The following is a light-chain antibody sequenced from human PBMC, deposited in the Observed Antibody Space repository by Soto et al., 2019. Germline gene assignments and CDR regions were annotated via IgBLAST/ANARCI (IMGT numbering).Light chain of an antibody. CDR2: AAS. Sequence: DIQMTQSPSSLSASVGDRVTITCRASQYIGTYLNWYQQKQGKAPTVLIYAASTLQSGVPSRFSGSGSGTDFALTICSLQPEDFATYYCQHSYIDSTFDPGTKLEIK. CDR1: QYIGTY. CDR3: QHSYIDST. V-gene: IGKV1-39*01. J-gene: IGKJ2*01.